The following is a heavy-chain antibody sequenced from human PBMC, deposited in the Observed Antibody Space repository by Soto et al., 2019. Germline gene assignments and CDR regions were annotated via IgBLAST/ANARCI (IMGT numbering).Heavy chain of an antibody. Sequence: QVQLAQSGTEVKKPGSSGKVSCKASGGTFRNYPINWVRQAPGQGLEWMGSIFPLTDIPDYAQKFQARLTISADKSTSTAYMELSGLTSDDTAMYFCARSTLVVLNYFESWGQGTLVTVSS. CDR1: GGTFRNYP. D-gene: IGHD1-1*01. J-gene: IGHJ4*02. CDR3: ARSTLVVLNYFES. CDR2: IFPLTDIP. V-gene: IGHV1-69*02.